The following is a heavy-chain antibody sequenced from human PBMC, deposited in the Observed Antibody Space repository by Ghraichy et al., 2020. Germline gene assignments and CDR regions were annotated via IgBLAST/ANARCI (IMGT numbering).Heavy chain of an antibody. V-gene: IGHV4-59*01. D-gene: IGHD3-22*01. J-gene: IGHJ3*02. Sequence: SETLSLTFTVSGGSISSYYWSWIRQPPGKGLEWIGYIYYSGSTNYNPSLKSRVTISVDTSKNQFSLKLSSVTAADTAVYYCARDSSGYTAFDIWGQGTMVTVSS. CDR3: ARDSSGYTAFDI. CDR2: IYYSGST. CDR1: GGSISSYY.